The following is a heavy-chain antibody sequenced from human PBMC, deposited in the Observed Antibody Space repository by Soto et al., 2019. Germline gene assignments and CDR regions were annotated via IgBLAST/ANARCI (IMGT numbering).Heavy chain of an antibody. Sequence: QVQLQESGPGLVKPSQTLSLTCTVSGGSISSGGYYWSWIRQHPGKGLEWFGYIYYSGSTYYNPSFRSRVSISVDTSKNQFSLKLSSVTAADTAVYYCARSPEATVTAFDYWGQGTLVTVSS. CDR2: IYYSGST. V-gene: IGHV4-31*03. D-gene: IGHD4-17*01. CDR3: ARSPEATVTAFDY. CDR1: GGSISSGGYY. J-gene: IGHJ4*02.